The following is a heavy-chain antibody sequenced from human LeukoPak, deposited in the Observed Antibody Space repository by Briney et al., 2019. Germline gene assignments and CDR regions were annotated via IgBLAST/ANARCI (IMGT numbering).Heavy chain of an antibody. D-gene: IGHD4-11*01. CDR2: IYYSGST. CDR3: ARYTTESYYFDY. J-gene: IGHJ4*02. CDR1: GGSISSSSYS. V-gene: IGHV4-39*01. Sequence: SETLSLTCTVSGGSISSSSYSWGWIRQPPGKGLEWIGSIYYSGSTYYNPSLKSRVTISVDTSKNQFSLKLSSVTAADTAVYYCARYTTESYYFDYWGQGTLVTVSS.